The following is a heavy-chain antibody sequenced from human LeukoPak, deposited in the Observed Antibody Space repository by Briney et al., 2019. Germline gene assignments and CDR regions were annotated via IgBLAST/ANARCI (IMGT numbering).Heavy chain of an antibody. J-gene: IGHJ4*02. Sequence: ASETLSLTCTVSGGSISSSSYYWGWIRQPPGKGLEWIGSIYYSGSTYYNPSLKSRVTISVDTSKNQFSLKLSSVTAADTAVYYCARVYYDFWKNYFDYWGQGTLVTVSS. V-gene: IGHV4-39*01. D-gene: IGHD3-3*01. CDR1: GGSISSSSYY. CDR2: IYYSGST. CDR3: ARVYYDFWKNYFDY.